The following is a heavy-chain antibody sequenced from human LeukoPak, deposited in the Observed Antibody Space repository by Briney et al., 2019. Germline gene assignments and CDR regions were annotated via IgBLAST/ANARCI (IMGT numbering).Heavy chain of an antibody. CDR1: GFTFSSYS. Sequence: PGGSLRLSCAASGFTFSSYSMNWVRQAPGKGLEWVSTISGSGGSTYYADSVKGRFTISRDNSKNTLHLQMNSLRAEDTAVYYCAKSAYYDSSGFYREYYSDYWGQGTLVTVSS. CDR3: AKSAYYDSSGFYREYYSDY. V-gene: IGHV3-23*01. D-gene: IGHD3-22*01. CDR2: ISGSGGST. J-gene: IGHJ4*02.